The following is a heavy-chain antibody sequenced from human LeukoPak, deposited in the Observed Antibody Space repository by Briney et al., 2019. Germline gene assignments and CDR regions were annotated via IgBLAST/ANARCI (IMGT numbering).Heavy chain of an antibody. V-gene: IGHV4-4*07. Sequence: PSETLSLTCTVSGGSISSYYWSWIRQPAGKGLEWIGRIYTSGSTNYNPSLKSRVTVSVDTSKNQFSLKLSSVTAADTAVYYCARHCYLLRYFDWLGGDHWGNNYYYYYMDVWGKGTTVTISS. CDR3: ARHCYLLRYFDWLGGDHWGNNYYYYYMDV. CDR1: GGSISSYY. CDR2: IYTSGST. D-gene: IGHD3-9*01. J-gene: IGHJ6*03.